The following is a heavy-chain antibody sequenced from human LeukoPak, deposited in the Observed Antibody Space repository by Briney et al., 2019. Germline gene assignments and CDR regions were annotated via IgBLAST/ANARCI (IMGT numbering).Heavy chain of an antibody. J-gene: IGHJ4*02. D-gene: IGHD5-24*01. CDR2: IYYSGST. CDR1: GGSISSYY. V-gene: IGHV4-59*01. Sequence: PSETLSLTCTVSGGSISSYYWSWTRQPPGKGLEWIGCIYYSGSTNYNPSLKSRVTISVDTSKNQFSLKLSSVTAADTAVYYCARVGMATMKGARYFDYWGQGTLVTVSS. CDR3: ARVGMATMKGARYFDY.